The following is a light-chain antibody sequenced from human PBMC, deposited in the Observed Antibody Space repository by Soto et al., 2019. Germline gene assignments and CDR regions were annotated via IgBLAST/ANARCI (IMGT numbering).Light chain of an antibody. V-gene: IGLV4-69*01. CDR3: QTWGTGIQV. CDR1: SGHSSYA. Sequence: QLVLTQSPSASASLGASVKLTCTLSSGHSSYAIAWHQQQPEKGPRYLMKLNSDGSHSKGDGIPDRFSGSSSGAERYLTISRLPSEDEADYYCQTWGTGIQVFGTGTKLTVL. CDR2: LNSDGSH. J-gene: IGLJ1*01.